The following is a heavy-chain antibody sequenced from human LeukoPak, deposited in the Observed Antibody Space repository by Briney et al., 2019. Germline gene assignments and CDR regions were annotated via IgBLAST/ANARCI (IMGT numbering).Heavy chain of an antibody. D-gene: IGHD3-16*01. CDR3: ATSWGPDTSAFRWGRDGMDV. CDR2: SIGSGGSA. Sequence: GGSLRLSCVASGFTFSTYTMNWIRQAPGKGLEWVSGSIGSGGSAFYADSVKGRFSISRDTSKNTLFLHMNNLRAGDTAVYYCATSWGPDTSAFRWGRDGMDVWGQGTTVIVS. CDR1: GFTFSTYT. V-gene: IGHV3-23*01. J-gene: IGHJ6*02.